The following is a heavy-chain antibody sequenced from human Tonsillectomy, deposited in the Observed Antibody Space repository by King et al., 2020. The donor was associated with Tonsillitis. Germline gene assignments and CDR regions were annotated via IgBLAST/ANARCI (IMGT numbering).Heavy chain of an antibody. Sequence: QLVQSGAEVKKPGASVKVSCKASGYTFTSYGISWVRHAPGQGLEWMGWISSYNVNTNSAQKFQGRVTMTTDTSTTTAYMELRSLRSDDTAVYYCAREGWYGDYYYGMDVWGTGTTVTVSS. CDR3: AREGWYGDYYYGMDV. J-gene: IGHJ6*04. CDR2: ISSYNVNT. D-gene: IGHD6-19*01. V-gene: IGHV1-18*04. CDR1: GYTFTSYG.